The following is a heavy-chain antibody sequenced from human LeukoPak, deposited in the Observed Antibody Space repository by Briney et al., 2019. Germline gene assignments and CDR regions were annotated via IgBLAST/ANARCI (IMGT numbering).Heavy chain of an antibody. Sequence: GASVKVSCKASGYTFTSYDINWVRQATGQGLEWMGWMNPNSGNTGYAQKFQGRVTMTRNTPISTAYMELSSLRSEDTAVYYCARGPHYYDSSGYWYFDYWGQGTLVTVSS. D-gene: IGHD3-22*01. CDR2: MNPNSGNT. V-gene: IGHV1-8*01. J-gene: IGHJ4*02. CDR3: ARGPHYYDSSGYWYFDY. CDR1: GYTFTSYD.